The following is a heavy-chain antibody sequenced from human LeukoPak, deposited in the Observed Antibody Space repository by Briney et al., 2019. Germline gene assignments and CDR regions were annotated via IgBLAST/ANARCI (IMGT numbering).Heavy chain of an antibody. D-gene: IGHD3-3*01. CDR3: AKDGPGVVTS. CDR2: ISYDGSNK. V-gene: IGHV3-30*18. J-gene: IGHJ4*02. CDR1: GFTFSSYG. Sequence: PGGSLRLSCAASGFTFSSYGMHWVRQAPGKGLEWVAVISYDGSNKYYADSVKGRFTISRDNSKNTLYLQMNSLRAEDTAVYYCAKDGPGVVTSWGQGTLVTVSS.